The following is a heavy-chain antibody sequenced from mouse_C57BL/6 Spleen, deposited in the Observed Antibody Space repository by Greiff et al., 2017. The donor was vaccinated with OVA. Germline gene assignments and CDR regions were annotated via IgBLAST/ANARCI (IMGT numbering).Heavy chain of an antibody. Sequence: VQLKESGPGLVKPSQSLSLTCSVTGYSITSGYYWNWIRQFPGNKLEWMGYISYDGSNNYNPSLKNRISITRDTSKNQFFLKLNSVTTEDTATYYCAREVYGSSYDYAMDYWGQGTSVTVSS. CDR1: GYSITSGYY. CDR2: ISYDGSN. CDR3: AREVYGSSYDYAMDY. V-gene: IGHV3-6*01. J-gene: IGHJ4*01. D-gene: IGHD1-1*01.